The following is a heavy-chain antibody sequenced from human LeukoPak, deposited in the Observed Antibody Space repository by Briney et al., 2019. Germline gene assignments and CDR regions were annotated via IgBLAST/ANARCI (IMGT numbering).Heavy chain of an antibody. V-gene: IGHV3-7*02. CDR3: ASGSTRSPHAIDY. CDR2: IKQDGSEK. CDR1: GFTFSNYW. J-gene: IGHJ4*02. Sequence: PGGSLRLSCAASGFTFSNYWMSWLRQAPGKGLEWVANIKQDGSEKYYEDSVKGRFTISRDNAKNSLFLQMNNLRAEDAAVYYCASGSTRSPHAIDYWGQGTLVTVSS. D-gene: IGHD2-2*01.